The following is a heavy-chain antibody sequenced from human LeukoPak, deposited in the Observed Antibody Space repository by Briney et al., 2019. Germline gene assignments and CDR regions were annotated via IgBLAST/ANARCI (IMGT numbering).Heavy chain of an antibody. D-gene: IGHD3-22*01. CDR1: GGSISSGGYY. CDR3: ARGGTAYYYDSSGTIDY. CDR2: IYYSGST. V-gene: IGHV4-61*08. J-gene: IGHJ4*02. Sequence: SQTLSLTCTVSGGSISSGGYYWSWIRQPPGKGLEWIGYIYYSGSTNYNPSLKSRVTISVDTSKNQFSLKLSSVTAADTAVYYCARGGTAYYYDSSGTIDYWGQGTLVTVSS.